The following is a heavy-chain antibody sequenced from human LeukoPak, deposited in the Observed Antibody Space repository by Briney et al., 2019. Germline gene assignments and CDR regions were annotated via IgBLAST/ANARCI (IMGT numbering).Heavy chain of an antibody. CDR2: ISLVSGHI. Sequence: GGSLRLSCAASGFTFSSYNMNWVRQAPGKRLEWVSSISLVSGHIYYAESVKGRFTISRDNAKNSLYLQMNSLRAEDTAVYYCARVDIVAKPGDPYYFDYWGQGTLVTVSS. V-gene: IGHV3-21*04. CDR1: GFTFSSYN. D-gene: IGHD5-12*01. CDR3: ARVDIVAKPGDPYYFDY. J-gene: IGHJ4*02.